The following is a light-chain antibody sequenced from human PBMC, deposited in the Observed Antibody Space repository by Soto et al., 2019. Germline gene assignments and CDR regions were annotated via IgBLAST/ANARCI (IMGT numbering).Light chain of an antibody. CDR1: QYINTR. CDR3: HQRQSWPRT. J-gene: IGKJ1*01. V-gene: IGKV3-11*01. CDR2: QTS. Sequence: IALTPTPATLSLSPGVKVTLSCRCRQYINTRLAWYQHRPGQAPRLLIYQTSIRAAGIPARFSASGSGTDFTLTISDVQPEDFALYYCHQRQSWPRTFGQGTKVDI.